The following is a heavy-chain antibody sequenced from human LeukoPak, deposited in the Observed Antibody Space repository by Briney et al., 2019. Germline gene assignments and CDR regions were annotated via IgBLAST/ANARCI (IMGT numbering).Heavy chain of an antibody. V-gene: IGHV3-21*01. Sequence: GGSLRLSCAASGFTFSSYSMNWVRQAPGKGGEWGSSISSSSRDIYYAASVKGRFTISRDNAKNSLYLQMNSLRAEDTAVYYCARHYYGMDVWGQGTTVTVSS. J-gene: IGHJ6*02. CDR1: GFTFSSYS. CDR3: ARHYYGMDV. CDR2: ISSSSRDI.